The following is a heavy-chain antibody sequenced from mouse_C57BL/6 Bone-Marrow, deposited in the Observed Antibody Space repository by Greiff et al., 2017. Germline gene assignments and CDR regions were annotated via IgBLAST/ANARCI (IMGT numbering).Heavy chain of an antibody. V-gene: IGHV5-9*01. CDR3: ARHLSSLDY. CDR2: ISGGGGNT. Sequence: EVQLVESGGGLVKPGGPLKLSCAASGFTFSSYTMSWVRQTPEKRLEWVATISGGGGNTYYPDSVKGRFTISRDNAKNTLYLQMSSLRSEYTSLYYWARHLSSLDYWGQGTSVTVSS. D-gene: IGHD6-2*01. CDR1: GFTFSSYT. J-gene: IGHJ4*01.